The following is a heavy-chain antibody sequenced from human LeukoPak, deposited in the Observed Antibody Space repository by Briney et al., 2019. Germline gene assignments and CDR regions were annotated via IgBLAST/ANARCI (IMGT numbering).Heavy chain of an antibody. J-gene: IGHJ6*03. CDR2: IYTSGST. V-gene: IGHV4-61*02. CDR1: GGSISSGSYY. Sequence: SETLSLTCTVSGGSISSGSYYWSWIRKPAGKGLEWIGRIYTSGSTNYNPSLKSRVTISVDTSKNQFSLKLSSVTAADTAVYYCARDPYSYAPTDYYYYMDVWGKGTTVTVSS. CDR3: ARDPYSYAPTDYYYYMDV. D-gene: IGHD5-18*01.